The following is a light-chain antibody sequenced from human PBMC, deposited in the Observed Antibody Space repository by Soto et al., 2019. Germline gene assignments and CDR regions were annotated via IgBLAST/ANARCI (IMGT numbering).Light chain of an antibody. Sequence: DIHMTQSPSTLSASLGDRVTITCRASETISTWLAWYQQKPGKAPKLLIYDASSLQSGVPSRFSGSGSGTDFTLTISSLQPDDSATYYCQQGGTFGQGTRLEIK. J-gene: IGKJ5*01. CDR1: ETISTW. V-gene: IGKV1-5*01. CDR2: DAS. CDR3: QQGGT.